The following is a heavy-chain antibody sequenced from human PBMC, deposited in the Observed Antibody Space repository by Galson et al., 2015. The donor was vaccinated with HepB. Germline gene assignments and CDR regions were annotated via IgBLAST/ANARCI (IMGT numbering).Heavy chain of an antibody. J-gene: IGHJ5*02. CDR1: GFTFSDYY. Sequence: SLRLSCAASGFTFSDYYMSWIRQAPGKGLEWVSYISSSSYTNYADSVKGRFTISRDNAKNSLYLQMNSLRAEDTAVYYCARGTVRAEDGFDPWGQGTLVTVSS. CDR3: ARGTVRAEDGFDP. CDR2: ISSSSYT. V-gene: IGHV3-11*06. D-gene: IGHD3-10*01.